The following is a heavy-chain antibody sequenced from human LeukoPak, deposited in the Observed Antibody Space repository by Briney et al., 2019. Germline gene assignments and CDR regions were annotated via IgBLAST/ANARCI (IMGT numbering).Heavy chain of an antibody. CDR3: ARGDSSSWYRMDYYYYGMDV. D-gene: IGHD6-13*01. Sequence: LETLSLTCAVYGGSFSGYYWSWIRQPPGKGLEWIGEINHSGSTNYNPSLKSRVTISVDTSKNQFSLKLSSVTAADTAVYYCARGDSSSWYRMDYYYYGMDVWGQGTTVTVSS. V-gene: IGHV4-34*01. CDR1: GGSFSGYY. CDR2: INHSGST. J-gene: IGHJ6*02.